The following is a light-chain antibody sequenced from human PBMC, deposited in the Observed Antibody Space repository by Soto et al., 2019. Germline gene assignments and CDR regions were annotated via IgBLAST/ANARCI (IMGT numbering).Light chain of an antibody. CDR1: QSIDNF. CDR3: QQLNSYPIT. V-gene: IGKV1-9*01. J-gene: IGKJ5*01. CDR2: AAS. Sequence: IQLTQSPSSLSASVGDRVTSTCRPSQSIDNFLNWYQQKPGKAPKLLIYAASTLQSGVPSRFGGSGSGTEFTLTISSLQPEDFATYYCQQLNSYPITFGQGTRLEIK.